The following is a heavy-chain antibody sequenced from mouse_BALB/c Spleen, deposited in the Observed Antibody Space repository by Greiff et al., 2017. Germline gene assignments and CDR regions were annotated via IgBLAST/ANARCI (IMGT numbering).Heavy chain of an antibody. CDR2: ISTYYGDA. Sequence: QVHVKQSGAELVRPGVSVKISCKGSGYTFTDYAMHWVKQSHAKSLEWIGVISTYYGDASYNQKFKGKATMTVDKSSSTAYMELARLTSEDSAIYYCARRDGYDGAWFAYWGQGTLVTVSA. D-gene: IGHD2-2*01. CDR3: ARRDGYDGAWFAY. V-gene: IGHV1S137*01. J-gene: IGHJ3*01. CDR1: GYTFTDYA.